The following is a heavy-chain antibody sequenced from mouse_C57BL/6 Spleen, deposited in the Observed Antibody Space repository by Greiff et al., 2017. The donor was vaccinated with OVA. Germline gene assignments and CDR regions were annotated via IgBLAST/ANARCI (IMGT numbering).Heavy chain of an antibody. D-gene: IGHD1-1*01. Sequence: EVKLVESGGGLVKPGGSLKLSCAASGFTFSDYGMHWVRQAPEKGLEWVAYISSGSSTIYYADTVKGRFPISRDNAKNTLFLQMTSLRSEDTAMYYCARRPYYYGSSYDYFDYWGQGTTLTVSS. V-gene: IGHV5-17*01. CDR2: ISSGSSTI. J-gene: IGHJ2*01. CDR1: GFTFSDYG. CDR3: ARRPYYYGSSYDYFDY.